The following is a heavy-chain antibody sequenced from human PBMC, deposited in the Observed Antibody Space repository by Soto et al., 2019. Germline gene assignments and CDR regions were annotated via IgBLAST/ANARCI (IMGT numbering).Heavy chain of an antibody. CDR2: IYSGGST. Sequence: GGSLRLSCAASGFTVSSNYMSWVRQAPGKGLEWVSVIYSGGSTYYADSVKGRFTISRDNSKNTLYLQMNSLRAEDTAVYYCARDFRYSYSGGYMDVWGKGTTVTVSS. V-gene: IGHV3-66*01. CDR3: ARDFRYSYSGGYMDV. J-gene: IGHJ6*03. D-gene: IGHD5-18*01. CDR1: GFTVSSNY.